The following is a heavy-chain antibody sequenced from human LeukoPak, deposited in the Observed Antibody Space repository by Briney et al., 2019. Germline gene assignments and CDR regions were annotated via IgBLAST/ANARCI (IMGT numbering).Heavy chain of an antibody. V-gene: IGHV4-4*02. J-gene: IGHJ5*02. CDR1: GSSIRTYTH. CDR3: ARGIWFDP. Sequence: PSETLSLTCTVSGSSIRTYTHWSWVRQPPGKGLEWIGEIYHSGSTNYNPSLKSRVTISVDKSKNQFSLKLSSVTAADTAVYYCARGIWFDPWGQGTLVTVSS. CDR2: IYHSGST.